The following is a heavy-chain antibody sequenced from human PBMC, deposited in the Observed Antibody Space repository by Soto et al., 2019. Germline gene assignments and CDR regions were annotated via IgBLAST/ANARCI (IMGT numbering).Heavy chain of an antibody. CDR2: ISGSGSTT. J-gene: IGHJ4*02. D-gene: IGHD1-26*01. CDR3: ARALGILGVDY. CDR1: GFTFSSYE. V-gene: IGHV3-48*03. Sequence: HLGGSLRLSCEASGFTFSSYELSWVRQAPGKGLEWVSYISGSGSTTYYADSVKGRFTISRDNAKTSLYLQMNSLRAEDTAVYYCARALGILGVDYWGQGALVTVSS.